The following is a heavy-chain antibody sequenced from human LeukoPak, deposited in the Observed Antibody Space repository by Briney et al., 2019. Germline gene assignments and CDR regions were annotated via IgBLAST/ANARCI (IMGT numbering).Heavy chain of an antibody. CDR2: IYYSGST. CDR1: GGSISSSSYY. Sequence: SETLSLTCTVSGGSISSSSYYWGWIRQPPGKGLEWIGSIYYSGSTYYNPSLKSRVTISVDTSKNQFSLKLGSVTAADTAVYYCARGATITFGYYYYYGMDVWGQGTTVTVSS. CDR3: ARGATITFGYYYYYGMDV. D-gene: IGHD5-12*01. V-gene: IGHV4-39*01. J-gene: IGHJ6*02.